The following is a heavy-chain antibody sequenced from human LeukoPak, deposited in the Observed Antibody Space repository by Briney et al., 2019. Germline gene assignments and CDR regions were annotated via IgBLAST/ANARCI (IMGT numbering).Heavy chain of an antibody. V-gene: IGHV4-4*09. J-gene: IGHJ6*03. Sequence: SETLSLPFPVSGGSISSYYWSWIRPPPGKGLEWIGYIYTSGSTNYNPSLKSRVTISVDTSKNQFSLKLSSVTAADTAVYYCARHGGYSYGHYYYYYMDVWGKGTTVTVSS. CDR3: ARHGGYSYGHYYYYYMDV. CDR1: GGSISSYY. CDR2: IYTSGST. D-gene: IGHD5-18*01.